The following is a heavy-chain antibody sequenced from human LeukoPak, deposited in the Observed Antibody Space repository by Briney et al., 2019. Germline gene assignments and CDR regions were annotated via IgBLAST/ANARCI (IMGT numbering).Heavy chain of an antibody. CDR3: ARVYIASPGQFDP. D-gene: IGHD6-13*01. Sequence: SETLSLTCSVSGGSISSYYWSSIRQPPGKGLEWIGYIYYSGSSNYNPSLESRVTISVDTSKNQFSLRLNSVTAADTAVYYCARVYIASPGQFDPWGQGTLVTVSS. CDR1: GGSISSYY. J-gene: IGHJ5*02. V-gene: IGHV4-59*12. CDR2: IYYSGSS.